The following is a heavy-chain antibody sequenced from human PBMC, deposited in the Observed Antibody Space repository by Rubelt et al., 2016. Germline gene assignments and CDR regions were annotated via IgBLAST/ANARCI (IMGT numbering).Heavy chain of an antibody. CDR2: ISGSGGST. V-gene: IGHV3-23*01. J-gene: IGHJ6*02. D-gene: IGHD6-19*01. Sequence: QDPGKGLEWVSAISGSGGSTYYADSVKGRFTISRDNSKNTLYLQMNSLRAEDTAVYYCAKADVGSGGIAVAGFYYGMDVWGHGTTVTVSS. CDR3: AKADVGSGGIAVAGFYYGMDV.